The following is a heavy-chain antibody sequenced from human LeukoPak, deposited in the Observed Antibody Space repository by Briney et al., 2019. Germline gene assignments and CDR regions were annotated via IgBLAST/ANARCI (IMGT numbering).Heavy chain of an antibody. V-gene: IGHV3-21*01. CDR1: GFTFSSYS. Sequence: GGSLRLSCAASGFTFSSYSMNWVRQAQGKGLEWVSSISSSSSYIYYADSVKGRFTISRDNAKNSLYLQMNSLRAEDTAVYYCARVLGGIYYDFWSGRYGMDVWGQGTTVTVSS. D-gene: IGHD3-3*01. CDR3: ARVLGGIYYDFWSGRYGMDV. CDR2: ISSSSSYI. J-gene: IGHJ6*02.